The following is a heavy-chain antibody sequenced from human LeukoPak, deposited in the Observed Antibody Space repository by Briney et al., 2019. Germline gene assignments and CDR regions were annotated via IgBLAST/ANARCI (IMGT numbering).Heavy chain of an antibody. CDR2: IYSGGST. V-gene: IGHV3-66*01. CDR1: GFTVSSNY. CDR3: ARDYDYSNFDY. J-gene: IGHJ4*02. D-gene: IGHD4-11*01. Sequence: GGSLRLSCAASGFTVSSNYMSWVRQAPGKGLEWVSVIYSGGSTYYADSVKGRFTISRGNSKNTLYLQMNSLRAEDTAVYYCARDYDYSNFDYWGQGTLVTVSS.